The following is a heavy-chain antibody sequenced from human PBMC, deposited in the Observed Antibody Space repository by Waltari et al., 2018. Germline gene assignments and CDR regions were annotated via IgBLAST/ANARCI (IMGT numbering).Heavy chain of an antibody. CDR3: ARGDRIAVAGSG. CDR1: GGSFSGYY. V-gene: IGHV4-34*01. Sequence: QVQLQQWGAGLLKPSETLSLTCAVYGGSFSGYYWSWIRQPPGKGLEWIGEINHSGSTNYNPSLKSRVTISVDTSKNQFSLKLSSVTAADTAVYYCARGDRIAVAGSGWGQGTLVTVSS. CDR2: INHSGST. J-gene: IGHJ4*02. D-gene: IGHD6-19*01.